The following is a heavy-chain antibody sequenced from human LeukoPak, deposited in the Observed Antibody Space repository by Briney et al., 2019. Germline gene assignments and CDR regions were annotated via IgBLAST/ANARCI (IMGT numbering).Heavy chain of an antibody. D-gene: IGHD7-27*01. CDR1: GGSFSGYY. V-gene: IGHV4-34*01. J-gene: IGHJ6*02. Sequence: SETLSLTCAVYGGSFSGYYWSWIRQPPGKGLEWIGEINHSGSTNYNPSLKSRVTISVDTSKNQFSLKLSSVTAADTAVYYCARSGELGMRFYYYYGMGVWGQGTTVTVSS. CDR3: ARSGELGMRFYYYYGMGV. CDR2: INHSGST.